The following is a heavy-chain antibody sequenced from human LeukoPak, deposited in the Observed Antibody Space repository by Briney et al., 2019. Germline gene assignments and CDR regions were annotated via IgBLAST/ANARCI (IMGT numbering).Heavy chain of an antibody. J-gene: IGHJ4*02. D-gene: IGHD1-20*01. CDR1: GFSFSSFT. Sequence: GGSLRLSCAASGFSFSSFTMSWVRQAPGKGLEWVSGISSTSTYIYHADSMGGRFTISRDNAKNSLYLQMTSLRAEDTAVYFCARDPGYNWNDGGVKYYFDYWGQGTLVTVSS. CDR2: ISSTSTYI. CDR3: ARDPGYNWNDGGVKYYFDY. V-gene: IGHV3-21*01.